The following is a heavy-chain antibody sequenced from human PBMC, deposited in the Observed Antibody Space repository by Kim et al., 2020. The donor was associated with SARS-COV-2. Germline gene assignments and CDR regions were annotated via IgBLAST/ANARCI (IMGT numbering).Heavy chain of an antibody. Sequence: GGSLRLSCAASGFTFSSYAMSWVRQAPGKGLEWVSAISGSGGSTYYADSVKGRFTISRDNSKNTLYLQMNSLRAEDTAVYYCAKVHTTWIQLWFQNAFDIWGQGTMVTVSS. V-gene: IGHV3-23*01. CDR3: AKVHTTWIQLWFQNAFDI. J-gene: IGHJ3*02. CDR2: ISGSGGST. CDR1: GFTFSSYA. D-gene: IGHD5-18*01.